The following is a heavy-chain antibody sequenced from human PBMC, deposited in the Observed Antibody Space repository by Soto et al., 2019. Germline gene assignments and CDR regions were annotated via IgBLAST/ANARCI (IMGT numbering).Heavy chain of an antibody. V-gene: IGHV4-59*01. CDR2: IYGTGTT. CDR1: DGSISSYY. J-gene: IGHJ4*02. CDR3: AGFSSGTYLFGL. D-gene: IGHD1-26*01. Sequence: PSETLSLTCTVSDGSISSYYWSWIRQPPGKGLEWIGYIYGTGTTNYAPSLKNRVTMSLHTSKNQFSLTLSSVTAADTAMYYCAGFSSGTYLFGLWGEGTMVTVSS.